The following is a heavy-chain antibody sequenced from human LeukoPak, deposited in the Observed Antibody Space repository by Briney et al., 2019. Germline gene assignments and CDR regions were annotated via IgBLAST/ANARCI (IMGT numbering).Heavy chain of an antibody. CDR1: GGSISSSSYY. CDR2: INHSGST. D-gene: IGHD6-19*01. CDR3: ARGHNSGWYSY. V-gene: IGHV4-39*07. J-gene: IGHJ4*02. Sequence: QTSETLSLTCTVSGGSISSSSYYWSWIRQPPGKGLEWIGEINHSGSTNYNPSLKSRVTISVDTSKNQFSLKLSSVTAADTAVYYCARGHNSGWYSYWGQGTLVTVSS.